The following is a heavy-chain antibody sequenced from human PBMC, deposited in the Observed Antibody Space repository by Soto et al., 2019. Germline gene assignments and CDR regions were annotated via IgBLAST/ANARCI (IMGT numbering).Heavy chain of an antibody. CDR3: ARGPTVQHAFDI. CDR1: GGSISSLNW. D-gene: IGHD4-17*01. Sequence: QVQLPESGPGLVTPSGTLSLTCAVSGGSISSLNWWSWVRQPPGKGLVWIGEISHSGSTNYNPSLKSRVTISVDKSKNQFSLKLSSVTAADTAVYYCARGPTVQHAFDIWGQGTMVTVSS. J-gene: IGHJ3*02. V-gene: IGHV4-4*02. CDR2: ISHSGST.